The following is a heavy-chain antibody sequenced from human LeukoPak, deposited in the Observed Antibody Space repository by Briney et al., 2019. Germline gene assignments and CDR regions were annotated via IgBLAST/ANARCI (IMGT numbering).Heavy chain of an antibody. Sequence: ASVKVSCKASGYTFTGYYMHWVRQAPGQGLEWMGWINPNSGGTNYAQKFQGRVTMTRDTSISTAYMELSRLRSDDTAVYYCARSRGYYYDSSGYSDYWAQGTLVTVSS. CDR3: ARSRGYYYDSSGYSDY. CDR2: INPNSGGT. CDR1: GYTFTGYY. J-gene: IGHJ4*02. D-gene: IGHD3-22*01. V-gene: IGHV1-2*02.